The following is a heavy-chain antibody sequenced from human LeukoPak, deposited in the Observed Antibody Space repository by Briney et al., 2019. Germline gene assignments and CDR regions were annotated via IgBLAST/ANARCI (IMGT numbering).Heavy chain of an antibody. J-gene: IGHJ6*02. V-gene: IGHV3-21*01. D-gene: IGHD6-13*01. CDR1: GFTLSSYN. CDR2: ISWRSSDI. CDR3: ARAVAAAPLGYGMDV. Sequence: PGGSLRLSCVASGFTLSSYNMKWVRQAPGKRLEWVSSISWRSSDIEYADSVKGRFTISRDIDKNSLYLQMNSLRAEDTAVYYCARAVAAAPLGYGMDVWGQGTTVTVSS.